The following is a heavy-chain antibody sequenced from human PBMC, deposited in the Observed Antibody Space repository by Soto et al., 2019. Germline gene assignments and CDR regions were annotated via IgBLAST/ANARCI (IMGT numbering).Heavy chain of an antibody. CDR2: INPKSGGT. CDR3: ARDLAKGGGSAGFDY. J-gene: IGHJ4*02. D-gene: IGHD1-26*01. V-gene: IGHV1-2*02. CDR1: GYTFTVYY. Sequence: ASVKVSCKASGYTFTVYYMHWVRQAPGQGLEWMGWINPKSGGTMYPQKFQGRVTMTWDTSISTAYMALTRLRSDDTAAYYCARDLAKGGGSAGFDYWGQGTLVTV.